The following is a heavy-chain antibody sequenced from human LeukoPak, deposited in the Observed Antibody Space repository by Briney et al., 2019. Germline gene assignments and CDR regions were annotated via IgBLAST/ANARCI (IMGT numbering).Heavy chain of an antibody. CDR1: GFTFSDSY. V-gene: IGHV3-11*01. CDR3: SRDPRNNDY. Sequence: GGSLRLSCAASGFTFSDSYMTWIRQAPGKGLELLSYISGSASDLNYIDSVRGRFTISRDNSKNSLYLHMNSLTVEDTAVYYCSRDPRNNDYWGQGTLVTVSS. J-gene: IGHJ4*02. CDR2: ISGSASDL.